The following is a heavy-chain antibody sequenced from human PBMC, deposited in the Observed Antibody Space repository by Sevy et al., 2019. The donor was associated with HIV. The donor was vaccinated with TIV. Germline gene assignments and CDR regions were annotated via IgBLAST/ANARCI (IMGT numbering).Heavy chain of an antibody. CDR3: ARRFSYDSSTHYHYYFDS. D-gene: IGHD3-22*01. CDR2: VYHSGTT. V-gene: IGHV4-4*02. CDR1: GGSISSSNW. Sequence: SETLSLTCAVSGGSISSSNWWSWVRQPPGKGLEWIGEVYHSGTTNYNPSLKSRVTMSVDKSKNQFSLKLNSVTAADTAVYYCARRFSYDSSTHYHYYFDSWGQGALVTVSS. J-gene: IGHJ4*02.